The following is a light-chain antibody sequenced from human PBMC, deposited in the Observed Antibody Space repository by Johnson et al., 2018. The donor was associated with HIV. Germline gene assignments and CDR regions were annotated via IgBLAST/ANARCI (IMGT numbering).Light chain of an antibody. CDR3: GTWDSSLSAGGV. CDR1: VSNIESYF. V-gene: IGLV1-51*02. J-gene: IGLJ1*01. Sequence: QSVLTQPPSVSAAPGQTVNISCSGNVSNIESYFVSWYHQLPGAAPTLLIYEDNKRPSGIPDRFSGSESGTSATLGITVLQTGDEADYYCGTWDSSLSAGGVFGTGTKVTVL. CDR2: EDN.